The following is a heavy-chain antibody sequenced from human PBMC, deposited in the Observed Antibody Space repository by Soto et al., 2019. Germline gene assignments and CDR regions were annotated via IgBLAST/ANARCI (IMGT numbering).Heavy chain of an antibody. CDR3: ANQFSLLRTPVTTPSPQDLDS. V-gene: IGHV3-23*01. D-gene: IGHD4-4*01. J-gene: IGHJ4*02. CDR1: GFMFNSYG. Sequence: EVQLLESGGGLVQPGGSLRLSCASSGFMFNSYGMSWVRQAPGKGLEWVSSISGGGNTYYADFVKGRFTISRAISKNPPYLQMRSLGAHVTAASFCANQFSLLRTPVTTPSPQDLDSWGQGTLVPVSS. CDR2: ISGGGNT.